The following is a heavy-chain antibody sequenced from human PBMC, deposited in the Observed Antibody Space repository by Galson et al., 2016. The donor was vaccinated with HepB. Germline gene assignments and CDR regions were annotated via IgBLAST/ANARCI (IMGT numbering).Heavy chain of an antibody. Sequence: SETLSLTCTVSGGSVRSDTYYWSWIRQPPGKGLEWIGYIYHSGNTNYNPSLKSRVTISVDTSKNQFSLKLSSLTAADTAVYYCARDRGSVGAYFDYWGQGTLVTVSS. V-gene: IGHV4-61*01. CDR1: GGSVRSDTYY. CDR3: ARDRGSVGAYFDY. J-gene: IGHJ4*02. CDR2: IYHSGNT. D-gene: IGHD3-16*01.